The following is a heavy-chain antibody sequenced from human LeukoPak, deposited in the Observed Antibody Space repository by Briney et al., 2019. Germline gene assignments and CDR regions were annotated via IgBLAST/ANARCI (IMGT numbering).Heavy chain of an antibody. D-gene: IGHD1-26*01. CDR2: IRYDGSNK. CDR1: GFTFSSYG. CDR3: AKDRSGSYSQGLDY. Sequence: GGSLRLSCAASGFTFSSYGMHWVRQAPGKGLEWVAFIRYDGSNKFYADSVKGRFTISRDNSKNTLYLQMNSLTAEDTAVYYCAKDRSGSYSQGLDYWGKGTLVAVPS. J-gene: IGHJ4*02. V-gene: IGHV3-30*02.